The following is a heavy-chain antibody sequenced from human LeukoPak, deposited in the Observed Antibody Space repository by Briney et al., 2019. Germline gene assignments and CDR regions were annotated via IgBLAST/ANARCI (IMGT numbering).Heavy chain of an antibody. CDR1: GYTFTGSY. J-gene: IGHJ4*02. CDR2: INPNSGGT. Sequence: ASVKVSCKASGYTFTGSYMHWVRQAPGQGLEWMGWINPNSGGTNYAQKFQGRATMTRDTSISTAYMELSRLRSDDTAVYYCARDPDIVATSSFDYWGQGTLVTVSS. D-gene: IGHD5-12*01. V-gene: IGHV1-2*02. CDR3: ARDPDIVATSSFDY.